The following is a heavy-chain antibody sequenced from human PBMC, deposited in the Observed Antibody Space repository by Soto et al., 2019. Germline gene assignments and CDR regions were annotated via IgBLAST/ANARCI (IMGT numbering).Heavy chain of an antibody. Sequence: QVQLVESGGGVVQPGRSLRLSCAASGFTFSSYGMHWVRQAPGKGLEWVAVISYDGSNKYYADSVKGRFTISRDNSKNTLYLQMNSLRAEDTAVYYCAKDALRNIVVGTVWGQGTLVTVSS. V-gene: IGHV3-30*18. J-gene: IGHJ4*02. D-gene: IGHD2-21*01. CDR3: AKDALRNIVVGTV. CDR1: GFTFSSYG. CDR2: ISYDGSNK.